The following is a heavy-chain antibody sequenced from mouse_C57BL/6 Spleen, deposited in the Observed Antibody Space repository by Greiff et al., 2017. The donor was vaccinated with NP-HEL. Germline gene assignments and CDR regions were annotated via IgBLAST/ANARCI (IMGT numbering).Heavy chain of an antibody. CDR2: ISSGSSTI. Sequence: EVKLMESGGGLVKPGGSLKLSCAASGFTFSDYGMHWVRQAPEKGLEWVAYISSGSSTIYYADTVKGRFTISRDNAKNTLFLQMTSLRSEDTAMYYCARENNYCGSAWFAYWGQGTLVTVSA. V-gene: IGHV5-17*01. CDR1: GFTFSDYG. CDR3: ARENNYCGSAWFAY. J-gene: IGHJ3*01. D-gene: IGHD1-1*01.